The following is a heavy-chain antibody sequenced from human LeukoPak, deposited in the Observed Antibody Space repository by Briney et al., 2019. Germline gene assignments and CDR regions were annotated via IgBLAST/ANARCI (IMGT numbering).Heavy chain of an antibody. CDR1: GFTFRLSA. Sequence: PGGSLKLSCEASGFTFRLSAMTWVRQAPGKGLECVSSISGHGGSTYYADSVKGRWTISRDNSKNTLYLQMDSLTAEDTAVYFCAKEINFDWLSYYNYYGIDVWGQGATVTVSS. CDR3: AKEINFDWLSYYNYYGIDV. D-gene: IGHD3-9*01. CDR2: ISGHGGST. J-gene: IGHJ6*02. V-gene: IGHV3-23*01.